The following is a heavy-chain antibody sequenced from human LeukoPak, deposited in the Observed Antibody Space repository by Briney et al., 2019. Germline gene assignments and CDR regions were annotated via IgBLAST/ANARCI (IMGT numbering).Heavy chain of an antibody. CDR1: GFTFSSYE. CDR2: ISSSGSTI. Sequence: GGSLRLSCAASGFTFSSYEMNWVRQAPGKGLEWVSYISSSGSTIYNADSVKGRFTISRDNAKNSLYLQMNSLRAEDTAVYYCACLIVGATPSFDYWGQGTLVTVSS. V-gene: IGHV3-48*03. CDR3: ACLIVGATPSFDY. D-gene: IGHD1-26*01. J-gene: IGHJ4*02.